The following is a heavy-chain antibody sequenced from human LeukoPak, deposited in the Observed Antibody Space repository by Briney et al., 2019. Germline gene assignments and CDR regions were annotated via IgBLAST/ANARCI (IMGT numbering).Heavy chain of an antibody. CDR1: GYSISSGYY. V-gene: IGHV4-38-2*02. CDR3: ARVSQYGDYVNNYYYMDV. Sequence: SETLSLACTVSGYSISSGYYWGWIRQPPGKGLEWIGSIYHSGSTYYNPSLKSRVTISVDTSKNQFSLKLSSVTAADTAVYYCARVSQYGDYVNNYYYMDVWGKGTTVTVSS. D-gene: IGHD4-17*01. CDR2: IYHSGST. J-gene: IGHJ6*03.